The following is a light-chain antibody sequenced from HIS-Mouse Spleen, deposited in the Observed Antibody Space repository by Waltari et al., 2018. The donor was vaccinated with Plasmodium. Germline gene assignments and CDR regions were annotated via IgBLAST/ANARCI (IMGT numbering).Light chain of an antibody. J-gene: IGLJ3*02. CDR2: EGS. V-gene: IGLV2-23*03. CDR3: CSYAGSSTFV. CDR1: SSDVGSYNL. Sequence: QSALTQPASVSGSPGQSITISCTGTSSDVGSYNLVSGYQQHPGKAPKLMIYEGSKRPSVVSNRFSGSKSGNTASLTISGLQAEDEADYYCCSYAGSSTFVFGGGTKLTVL.